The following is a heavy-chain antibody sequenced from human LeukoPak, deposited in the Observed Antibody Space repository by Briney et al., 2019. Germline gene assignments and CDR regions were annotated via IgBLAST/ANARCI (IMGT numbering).Heavy chain of an antibody. Sequence: ASVKVSCKASGYTFTGYYMHWVRQAPGQGLEWMGIVNPSGGSTTYAQKFQGRVTMTRDTSTSTVYVDLSSLRSEDTAVYYCARGAVAGRRFDYWGQGTLVTVSS. D-gene: IGHD6-19*01. CDR1: GYTFTGYY. CDR3: ARGAVAGRRFDY. J-gene: IGHJ4*02. CDR2: VNPSGGST. V-gene: IGHV1-46*03.